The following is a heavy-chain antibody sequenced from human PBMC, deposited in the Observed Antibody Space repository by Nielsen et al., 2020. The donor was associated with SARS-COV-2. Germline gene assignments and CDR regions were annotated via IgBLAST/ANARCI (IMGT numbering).Heavy chain of an antibody. Sequence: GGSLRLSCAASGFTFSSYAMNWVRQAPGKGLEWVSAISSSGGNTYYADSVKGRFTISRDNFKNALYLQMNSLRAEDTAVYYCAKAGSHSYFDHWGQGTLVTVSS. V-gene: IGHV3-23*01. D-gene: IGHD1-26*01. CDR2: ISSSGGNT. J-gene: IGHJ4*02. CDR3: AKAGSHSYFDH. CDR1: GFTFSSYA.